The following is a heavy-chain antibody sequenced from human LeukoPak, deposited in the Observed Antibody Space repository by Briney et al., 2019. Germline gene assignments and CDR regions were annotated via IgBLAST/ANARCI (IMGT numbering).Heavy chain of an antibody. CDR1: GGTFSSYA. D-gene: IGHD3-10*01. CDR2: IIPILGIA. CDR3: AREITMVRGVIVYYYTDV. J-gene: IGHJ6*03. V-gene: IGHV1-69*04. Sequence: GASVKVSCKASGGTFSSYAISWVRQAPGQGLEWMGRIIPILGIANYAQKFQGRVTITADKSTSTAYMELSRLRSDDTAVYYCAREITMVRGVIVYYYTDVWGKGTTVTVSS.